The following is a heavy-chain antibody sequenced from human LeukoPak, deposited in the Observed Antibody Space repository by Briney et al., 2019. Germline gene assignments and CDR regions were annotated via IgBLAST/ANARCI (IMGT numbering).Heavy chain of an antibody. CDR2: IIPIFGTA. J-gene: IGHJ6*03. CDR1: GGTFSSYA. Sequence: SVKVSCKASGGTFSSYAISWVRQAPGQGLEWMGRIIPIFGTANYAQKFQGRVTITTDESTSTAYMELSSLRSEDTAVYYCAKEGDYYMDVWGKGTTVTVSS. D-gene: IGHD1-26*01. V-gene: IGHV1-69*05. CDR3: AKEGDYYMDV.